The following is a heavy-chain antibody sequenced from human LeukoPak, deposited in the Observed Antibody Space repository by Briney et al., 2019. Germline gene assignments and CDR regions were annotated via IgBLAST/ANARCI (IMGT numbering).Heavy chain of an antibody. D-gene: IGHD3-22*01. V-gene: IGHV1-2*02. CDR3: ARAFYYDSSSLY. CDR2: INPNSGGT. J-gene: IGHJ4*02. Sequence: EASVKVSCKASGYTFTGYYMHWVRQAPGQGLEWMGWINPNSGGTNYAQKFQGRVTMTRDTSISTAYMELSGLRSDDTAVYYCARAFYYDSSSLYWGQGTLVTVSS. CDR1: GYTFTGYY.